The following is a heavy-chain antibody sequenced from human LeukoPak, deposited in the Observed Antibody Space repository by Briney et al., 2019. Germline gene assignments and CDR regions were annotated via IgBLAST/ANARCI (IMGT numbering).Heavy chain of an antibody. D-gene: IGHD3-22*01. CDR3: ARDKRDYYDNNLF. V-gene: IGHV3-23*01. J-gene: IGHJ3*01. Sequence: GGTLRLSCAASGFTFSNYGMSWVRQAPGKGLEWVSGISGSGTSRHYADSVKGRFTISRDNTKNSLYLQMNSLRVEDTAVYYCARDKRDYYDNNLFWGQGTMVTVSS. CDR2: ISGSGTSR. CDR1: GFTFSNYG.